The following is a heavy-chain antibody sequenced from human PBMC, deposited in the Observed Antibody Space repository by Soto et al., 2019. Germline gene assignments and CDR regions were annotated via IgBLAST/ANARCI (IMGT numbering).Heavy chain of an antibody. CDR2: IFHTGTT. Sequence: SETLSLTCTVSGGSVSSGNYYWTWIRQPPGKGLEWIGYIFHTGTTNYNPSLKSRVTISLDTSMNQFSLKLSSVTPADTAVYYCTRAPVSGSYCFDFWGQGTPVTVSS. J-gene: IGHJ4*02. V-gene: IGHV4-61*01. D-gene: IGHD1-26*01. CDR3: TRAPVSGSYCFDF. CDR1: GGSVSSGNYY.